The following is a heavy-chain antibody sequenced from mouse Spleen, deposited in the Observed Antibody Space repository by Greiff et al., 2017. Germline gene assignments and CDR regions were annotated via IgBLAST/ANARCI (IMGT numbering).Heavy chain of an antibody. Sequence: DVHLVESGGGLVQPGGSLSLSCAASGFTFTDYYMSWVRQPPGKALEWLGFIRNKANGYTTEYSASVKGRFTISRDNSQSILYLQMNALRAEDSATYYCARYYSQGAMDYWGQGTSVTVSS. CDR1: GFTFTDYY. CDR2: IRNKANGYTT. V-gene: IGHV7-3*01. D-gene: IGHD2-12*01. CDR3: ARYYSQGAMDY. J-gene: IGHJ4*01.